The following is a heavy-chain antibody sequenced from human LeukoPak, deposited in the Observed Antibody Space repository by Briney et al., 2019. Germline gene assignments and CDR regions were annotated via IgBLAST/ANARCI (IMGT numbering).Heavy chain of an antibody. Sequence: GGSLRLSCAASEFAFGSYAMHWVRQTPGKGLEWVSYISSSGSTIFYADSVKGRFTISRDNAKNSLYLQMNSLRAEDTAVYYCAMELAYYFDYRGQGTLVTVSS. CDR3: AMELAYYFDY. CDR2: ISSSGSTI. V-gene: IGHV3-48*03. CDR1: EFAFGSYA. J-gene: IGHJ4*02. D-gene: IGHD1-7*01.